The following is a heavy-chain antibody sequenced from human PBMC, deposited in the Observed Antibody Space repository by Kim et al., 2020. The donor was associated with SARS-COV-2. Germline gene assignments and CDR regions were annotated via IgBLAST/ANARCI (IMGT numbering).Heavy chain of an antibody. J-gene: IGHJ6*01. D-gene: IGHD2-2*02. CDR3: ARVIPAIYYYYYGMDV. V-gene: IGHV4-39*01. CDR2: IYYSGST. Sequence: SETLSLTCTVSGGSISSSSYYWGWIRQPPGKGLEWIGSIYYSGSTYYNPSLKSRVTISVDTSKNQFSLKLSSVTAADTAVYYCARVIPAIYYYYYGMDV. CDR1: GGSISSSSYY.